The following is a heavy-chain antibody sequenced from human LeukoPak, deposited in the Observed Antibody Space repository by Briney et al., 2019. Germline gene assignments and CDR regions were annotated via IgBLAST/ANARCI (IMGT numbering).Heavy chain of an antibody. V-gene: IGHV3-23*01. CDR2: ISGSGGST. CDR3: AKDPHIVVVPATPDDWFDP. J-gene: IGHJ5*02. CDR1: GFNFSSYA. D-gene: IGHD2-2*01. Sequence: GESLTLSCAASGFNFSSYAMSWVRQAPGKGLEWVSAISGSGGSTYYADSVKGRFTISRNNSKNTLDLQMNSLRAEDTAVYYCAKDPHIVVVPATPDDWFDPWGQGTLVTVSS.